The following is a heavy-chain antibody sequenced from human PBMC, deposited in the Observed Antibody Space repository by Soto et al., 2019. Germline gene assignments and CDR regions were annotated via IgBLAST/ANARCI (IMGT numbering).Heavy chain of an antibody. D-gene: IGHD6-19*01. CDR2: INWNGGST. V-gene: IGHV3-20*04. CDR1: GFTFDDYG. J-gene: IGHJ3*02. Sequence: EVQLVESGGGVVRPGGSLRLSCAASGFTFDDYGMSWVRQAPGKGLEWVSGINWNGGSTGYADSVKGRFTISRDNAKNSLYLQMNRLRAEDTALYYCARDRHYDIAVAGTGALDIWGQGTMVTVSS. CDR3: ARDRHYDIAVAGTGALDI.